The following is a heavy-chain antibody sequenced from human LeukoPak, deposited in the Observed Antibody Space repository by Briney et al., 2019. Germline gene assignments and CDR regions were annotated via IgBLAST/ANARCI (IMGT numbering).Heavy chain of an antibody. CDR2: ISSSGTYI. CDR1: GFTFSRFS. J-gene: IGHJ4*02. Sequence: PGGSLRLSCAASGFTFSRFSMNWVRQAPGKGLEWVSSISSSGTYIYYADSVKGRFTISRGNAKNSLHLQMNSLRAEDTAVYYCARDRRQLAYDYWGQGTLVTVSS. D-gene: IGHD6-13*01. V-gene: IGHV3-21*01. CDR3: ARDRRQLAYDY.